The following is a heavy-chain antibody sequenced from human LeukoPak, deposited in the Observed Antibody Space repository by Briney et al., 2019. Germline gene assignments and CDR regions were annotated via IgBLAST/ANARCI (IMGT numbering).Heavy chain of an antibody. Sequence: ASVKVSCKASGYTFTGYYMHWVRQAPGQGLEWMGWINPNSGGTNYAQKFQGRFTISRDNSKNTLFLQMNSLRAEDTAVYYCAKDEGFVGATYFDSWGQGTLVTVSS. CDR3: AKDEGFVGATYFDS. CDR2: INPNSGGT. D-gene: IGHD1-26*01. CDR1: GYTFTGYY. J-gene: IGHJ4*02. V-gene: IGHV1-2*02.